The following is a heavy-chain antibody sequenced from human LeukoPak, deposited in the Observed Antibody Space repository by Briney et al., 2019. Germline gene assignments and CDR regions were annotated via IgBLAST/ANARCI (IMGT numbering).Heavy chain of an antibody. CDR2: IYYSGST. J-gene: IGHJ6*02. CDR3: ARDDYGDPHDGMDV. Sequence: SETLSLTCTVSGGSISSSSYYWGWIRQPPGKGLEWIGSIYYSGSTYYNPSLKSRVTISVDTSKNQFSLKLSSVTAADTAVYYCARDDYGDPHDGMDVWGQGTTVTVSS. V-gene: IGHV4-39*07. D-gene: IGHD4-17*01. CDR1: GGSISSSSYY.